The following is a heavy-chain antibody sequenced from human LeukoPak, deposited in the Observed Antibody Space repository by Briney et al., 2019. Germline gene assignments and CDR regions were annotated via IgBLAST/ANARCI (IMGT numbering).Heavy chain of an antibody. CDR3: ARDHWYDILSFDY. V-gene: IGHV6-1*01. CDR2: THFRSKWYY. J-gene: IGHJ4*02. D-gene: IGHD3-9*01. Sequence: SQTLSLTCAISGDSVSSETATWNWIRQSPSRGLEWLGRTHFRSKWYYDYAMSVKGRVSISPDTSKNLFSLHLDSVTPEDTAIYYCARDHWYDILSFDYWGQGTLVTVSS. CDR1: GDSVSSETAT.